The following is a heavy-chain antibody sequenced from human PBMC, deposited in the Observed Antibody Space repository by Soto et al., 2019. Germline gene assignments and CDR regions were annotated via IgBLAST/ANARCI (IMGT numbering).Heavy chain of an antibody. V-gene: IGHV3-74*01. CDR3: AREGGEELVLGALDI. J-gene: IGHJ6*02. CDR1: GFTFSSYW. Sequence: GGSLRLSCAASGFTFSSYWMHWVRQAPGKGLVWVSRINSDGSSTSYADSVKGRFTISRDNAKNTLYLQMNSLRAEDTAVYYCAREGGEELVLGALDIWGQGTTVTVSS. D-gene: IGHD6-13*01. CDR2: INSDGSST.